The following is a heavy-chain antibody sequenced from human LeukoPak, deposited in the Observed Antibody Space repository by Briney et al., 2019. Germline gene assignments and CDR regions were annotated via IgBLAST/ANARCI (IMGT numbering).Heavy chain of an antibody. J-gene: IGHJ6*02. V-gene: IGHV5-51*01. CDR2: IYADESDT. CDR3: ARAAYGSGSSYNYYGMDV. Sequence: GESLKISCKGSGYSFGNSWIGWVRQMPGKGLEWMGIIYADESDTIYSPSFGGHVTISADKSISTSYLQWSSLKASDTAMYYWARAAYGSGSSYNYYGMDVWGQGTTVTVSS. CDR1: GYSFGNSW. D-gene: IGHD3-10*01.